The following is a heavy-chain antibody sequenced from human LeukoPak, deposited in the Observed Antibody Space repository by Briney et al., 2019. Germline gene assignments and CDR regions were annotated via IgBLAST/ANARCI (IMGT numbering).Heavy chain of an antibody. CDR1: GGSISSSSYY. D-gene: IGHD3-10*01. V-gene: IGHV4-39*07. Sequence: PSETLSLTCTVSGGSISSSSYYWGWIRQPPGKGLEWIGSIYYSGSTYYNPSLKSRVTISVDTSKNQFSLKLSSVTAADTAVYYCASSYYYGSGSYTPYWFDPWGQGTLVTVSS. CDR2: IYYSGST. CDR3: ASSYYYGSGSYTPYWFDP. J-gene: IGHJ5*02.